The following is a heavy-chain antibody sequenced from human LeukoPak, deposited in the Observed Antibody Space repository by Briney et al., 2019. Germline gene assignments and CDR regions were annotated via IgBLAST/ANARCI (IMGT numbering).Heavy chain of an antibody. CDR3: ARDMSSGWYGYYYYYYMDV. CDR1: GFTFSSYS. V-gene: IGHV3-21*01. Sequence: TGGSLRPSCAASGFTFSSYSMNWVRQAPGKGLEWVSSISSSSSYIYYADSVKGRFTISRDNAKNSLYLQMNSLRAEDTAVYYCARDMSSGWYGYYYYYYMDVWGKGTTVTISS. CDR2: ISSSSSYI. D-gene: IGHD6-19*01. J-gene: IGHJ6*03.